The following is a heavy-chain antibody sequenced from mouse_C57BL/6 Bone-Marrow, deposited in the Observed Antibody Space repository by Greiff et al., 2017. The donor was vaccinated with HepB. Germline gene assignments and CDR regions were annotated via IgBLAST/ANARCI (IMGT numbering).Heavy chain of an antibody. CDR1: GYTFTSYW. D-gene: IGHD1-1*01. V-gene: IGHV1-52*01. J-gene: IGHJ1*03. CDR3: ARRGPTVVAHWYFDV. Sequence: QVQLQQPGAELVRPGSSVKLSCKASGYTFTSYWMHWVKQRPIQGLEWIGNIDTSDSETHYNQKFKDKATLTVDKSSSTAYMQLSSLTSEDSAFYYCARRGPTVVAHWYFDVWGTGTTVTVSS. CDR2: IDTSDSET.